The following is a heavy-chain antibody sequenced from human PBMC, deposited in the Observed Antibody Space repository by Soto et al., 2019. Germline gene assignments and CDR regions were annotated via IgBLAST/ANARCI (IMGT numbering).Heavy chain of an antibody. Sequence: GGSLRLSCAPSGFIFRNYLMHWVRQAPGKGLVWISRINSDGSSASYADSVKGRFTISRDNAKNTLYLQVHSLRDEDTAVYYCARDGYNGFDYWGQGTLVTVSS. CDR1: GFIFRNYL. CDR3: ARDGYNGFDY. D-gene: IGHD5-12*01. V-gene: IGHV3-74*01. CDR2: INSDGSSA. J-gene: IGHJ4*02.